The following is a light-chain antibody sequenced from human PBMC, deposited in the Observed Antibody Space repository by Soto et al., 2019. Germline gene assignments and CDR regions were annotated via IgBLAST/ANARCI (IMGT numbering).Light chain of an antibody. V-gene: IGKV3-20*01. CDR1: QSLLSAY. CDR3: QQYGRSRT. CDR2: GAS. Sequence: EIVLTQSPGTLSLSPGEGATLSCRASQSLLSAYLAWYQQKPGQPPRLLIYGASTRAPGIPDRFSGSGSGTDFTLTIRRLEPEDFAVYYCQQYGRSRTFGQGTKV. J-gene: IGKJ1*01.